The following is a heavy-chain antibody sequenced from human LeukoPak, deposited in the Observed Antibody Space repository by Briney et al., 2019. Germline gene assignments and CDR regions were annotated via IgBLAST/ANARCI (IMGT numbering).Heavy chain of an antibody. Sequence: PGGSLRLSCAASGFTFSSYSMNWVRQAPGKGLEWVSSISSSSSYIYYADSVKGRFTISRDNAKNSLYLQMNSLRAEDTAVYYCARAFDFWSGYYMGREAYWGQGTLVTVSS. CDR3: ARAFDFWSGYYMGREAY. CDR2: ISSSSSYI. J-gene: IGHJ4*02. D-gene: IGHD3-3*01. V-gene: IGHV3-21*01. CDR1: GFTFSSYS.